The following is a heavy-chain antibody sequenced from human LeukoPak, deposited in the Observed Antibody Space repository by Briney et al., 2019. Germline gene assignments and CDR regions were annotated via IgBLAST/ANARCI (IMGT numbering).Heavy chain of an antibody. CDR2: IYHSGST. CDR3: ARLRYYDSSGYTFDN. CDR1: GYSISSGYY. J-gene: IGHJ4*01. D-gene: IGHD3-22*01. V-gene: IGHV4-38-2*02. Sequence: SETLSLTCTVSGYSISSGYYWGWIRQPPGKGLEWIGSIYHSGSTYYNPSLKSRVTISVDTSKNQFSLKLSSVTAADTAVYYCARLRYYDSSGYTFDNWGHGTLVTVSS.